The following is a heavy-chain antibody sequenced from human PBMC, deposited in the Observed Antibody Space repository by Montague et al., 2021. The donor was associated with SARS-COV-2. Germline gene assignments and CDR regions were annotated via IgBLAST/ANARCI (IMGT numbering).Heavy chain of an antibody. V-gene: IGHV2-70*01. CDR1: GFSVSTSGLC. CDR2: IDWDDDT. Sequence: PALVKPTQTLTLTCTFSGFSVSTSGLCVSWIRQPPGKALEWLALIDWDDDTYYSTSLKTRLAISKGTSKNQVVLTMTDMDPEDTGTYYCARIPEYSSGGGPDWYFDLWGRGTLVTVSS. J-gene: IGHJ2*01. CDR3: ARIPEYSSGGGPDWYFDL. D-gene: IGHD6-19*01.